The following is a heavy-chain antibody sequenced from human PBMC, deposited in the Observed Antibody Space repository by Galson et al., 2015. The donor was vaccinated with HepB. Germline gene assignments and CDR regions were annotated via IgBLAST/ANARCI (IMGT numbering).Heavy chain of an antibody. CDR3: TRAGLPEVTPGCFDY. J-gene: IGHJ4*02. CDR1: GFTFGDYA. D-gene: IGHD4-11*01. V-gene: IGHV3-49*03. Sequence: SLRLSCAASGFTFGDYAMSWFRQAPGKGLEWVGFIRSKDYGGTTEYAASVKGRFTISRDDSKSIAYLQMNSLKTEDTAVYYCTRAGLPEVTPGCFDYWGQGTLVTVSS. CDR2: IRSKDYGGTT.